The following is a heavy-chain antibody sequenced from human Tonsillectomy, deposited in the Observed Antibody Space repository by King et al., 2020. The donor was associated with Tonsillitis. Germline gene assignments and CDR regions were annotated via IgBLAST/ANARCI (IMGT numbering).Heavy chain of an antibody. Sequence: VQLVESGGGVVQPGRSLRLSCAASGFTFSSYGMHCVRQAPGKGLEWVAVVSYDGSNKYYAGSVKGRFTISRDNSKNTLYLQMNSLTAEDTAVYYCATRMSSNSGHYFDYWGQGTLVTVSS. CDR2: VSYDGSNK. V-gene: IGHV3-30*03. CDR3: ATRMSSNSGHYFDY. CDR1: GFTFSSYG. D-gene: IGHD2-2*01. J-gene: IGHJ4*02.